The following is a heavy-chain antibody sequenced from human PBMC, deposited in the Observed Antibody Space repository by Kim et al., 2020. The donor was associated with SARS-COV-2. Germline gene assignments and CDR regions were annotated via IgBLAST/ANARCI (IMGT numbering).Heavy chain of an antibody. D-gene: IGHD3-10*01. CDR1: GFTFSSYA. Sequence: GGSLRLSCAASGFTFSSYAMSWVRQAPGKGLEWVSAISGSGGSTYYADSVKGRFTISRHNSKNTLYLQMNSLRAEDTAVYYCAMGRGYYGSGSYYNHYFDYWGQGTLVTVSS. V-gene: IGHV3-23*01. J-gene: IGHJ4*02. CDR2: ISGSGGST. CDR3: AMGRGYYGSGSYYNHYFDY.